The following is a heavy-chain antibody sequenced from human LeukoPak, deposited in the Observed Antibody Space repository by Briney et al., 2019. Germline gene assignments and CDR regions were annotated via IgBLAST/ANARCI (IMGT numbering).Heavy chain of an antibody. CDR2: INHSGST. CDR3: ARGLRYYDSSGYYLTPTRDDI. D-gene: IGHD3-22*01. J-gene: IGHJ3*02. V-gene: IGHV4-34*01. Sequence: PSETLSLTCAVYGGSFSGYYWSWNRQPPGKGLEWIGEINHSGSTNYNPSLKSRVTISVDTSKNQFSLKLSSVTAADTAVYYCARGLRYYDSSGYYLTPTRDDIWGQGTMVTVSS. CDR1: GGSFSGYY.